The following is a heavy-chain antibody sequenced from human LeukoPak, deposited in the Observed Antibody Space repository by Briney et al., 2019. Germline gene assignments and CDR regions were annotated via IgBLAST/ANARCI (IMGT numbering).Heavy chain of an antibody. CDR2: IYYSGST. J-gene: IGHJ6*02. Sequence: SETLSLTCTASGGSISSYYWSWIRQPPGKGLEWIGYIYYSGSTNYNPSLKSRVTISIDTSKNQFSLKLSSVTAADTAVYYCARRRVWFGEYSYYYYGMDVWGQGTTVTVSS. V-gene: IGHV4-59*08. D-gene: IGHD3-10*01. CDR1: GGSISSYY. CDR3: ARRRVWFGEYSYYYYGMDV.